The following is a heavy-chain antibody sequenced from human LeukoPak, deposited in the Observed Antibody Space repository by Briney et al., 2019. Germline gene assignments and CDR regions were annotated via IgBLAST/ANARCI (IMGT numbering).Heavy chain of an antibody. Sequence: SETLSLTCTVSGGSISSYYWSWIRQPPGKGLEWIGYIYYSGSTYYNPSLKSRVTLSVDTSKNQVSLTLRSVTAADTAVYYCVRERGYSGDSLWGQGTLVTVSS. V-gene: IGHV4-59*12. J-gene: IGHJ4*02. CDR2: IYYSGST. D-gene: IGHD2-15*01. CDR1: GGSISSYY. CDR3: VRERGYSGDSL.